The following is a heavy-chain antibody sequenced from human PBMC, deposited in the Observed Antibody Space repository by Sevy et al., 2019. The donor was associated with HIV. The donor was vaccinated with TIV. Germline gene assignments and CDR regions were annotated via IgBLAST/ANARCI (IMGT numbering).Heavy chain of an antibody. CDR3: ARTGVVVTAFDY. CDR2: INPNSGGI. CDR1: GYTFTGYY. J-gene: IGHJ4*02. V-gene: IGHV1-2*06. D-gene: IGHD2-21*02. Sequence: ASVKVSCKASGYTFTGYYMHWVRQAPGQGLEWMGRINPNSGGINYAQKFQGRVTMTRDTSISTAYMELSRLRSDDTAVYYCARTGVVVTAFDYWGQGTLVTVSS.